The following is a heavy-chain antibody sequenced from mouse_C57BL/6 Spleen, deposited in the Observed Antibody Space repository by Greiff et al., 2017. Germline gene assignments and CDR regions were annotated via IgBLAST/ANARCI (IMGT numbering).Heavy chain of an antibody. J-gene: IGHJ4*01. D-gene: IGHD2-1*01. Sequence: QVQLKQPGAELVKPGASVKLSCKASGYTFTSYWMHWVKQRPGQGLEWIGMIHPNSGSTNYNEKFKSKATLTVDKSSSTAYMQLSSLTSEDSAVYYCARGENYGNYYAMGYWGQGTSVTVSS. CDR3: ARGENYGNYYAMGY. CDR1: GYTFTSYW. V-gene: IGHV1-64*01. CDR2: IHPNSGST.